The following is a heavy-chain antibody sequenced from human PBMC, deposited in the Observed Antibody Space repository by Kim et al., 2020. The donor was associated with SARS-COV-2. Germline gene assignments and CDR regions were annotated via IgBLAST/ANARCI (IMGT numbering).Heavy chain of an antibody. V-gene: IGHV4-59*01. CDR3: ARMGSSGWFESAFDI. J-gene: IGHJ3*02. D-gene: IGHD6-19*01. Sequence: PSLTSRFTISIDTSKNQFSLKLNSVTAADTAVYYCARMGSSGWFESAFDIWGQGTMVTVSS.